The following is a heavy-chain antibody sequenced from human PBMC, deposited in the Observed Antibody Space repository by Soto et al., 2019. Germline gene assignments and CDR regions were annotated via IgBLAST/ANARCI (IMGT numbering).Heavy chain of an antibody. CDR1: GGSISSGGYY. V-gene: IGHV4-31*03. CDR3: ARSDQRYGLYYFDY. J-gene: IGHJ4*02. CDR2: IYYSGST. D-gene: IGHD3-10*01. Sequence: SETLSLTCTVSGGSISSGGYYWSWIRQHPGKGLEWIGYIYYSGSTYYNPSLMSRVTISVDTSKNQFSLKLSSVTAADTAVYYCARSDQRYGLYYFDYWGQGTLVTVSS.